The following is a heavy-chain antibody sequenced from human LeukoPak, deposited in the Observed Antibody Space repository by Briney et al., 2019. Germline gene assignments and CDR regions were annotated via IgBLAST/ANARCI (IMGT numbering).Heavy chain of an antibody. CDR1: GYTFTGYY. CDR2: IIPIFGTA. D-gene: IGHD3-10*01. Sequence: GASVKVSCKASGYTFTGYYMHWVRQAPGQGLEWMGGIIPIFGTANYAQKFQGRVTITADESTSTAYMELSSLRSEDTAVYYCAGSGSYSPPDYWGQGTLVTVPS. CDR3: AGSGSYSPPDY. V-gene: IGHV1-69*01. J-gene: IGHJ4*02.